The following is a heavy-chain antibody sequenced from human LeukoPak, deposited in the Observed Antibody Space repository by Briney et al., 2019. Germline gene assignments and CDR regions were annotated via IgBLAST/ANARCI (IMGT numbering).Heavy chain of an antibody. CDR3: AGGPGFLIDC. CDR2: IKQDGSEK. Sequence: PGGSLRLSCAASGFTLSSYWMSWVRQAPGKGLEWVANIKQDGSEKHYVDSVKGRLTISRDNAKNLLYLQMNSLRVEDTAVYYCAGGPGFLIDCWGQGTLVTVSS. CDR1: GFTLSSYW. J-gene: IGHJ4*02. D-gene: IGHD3-3*01. V-gene: IGHV3-7*01.